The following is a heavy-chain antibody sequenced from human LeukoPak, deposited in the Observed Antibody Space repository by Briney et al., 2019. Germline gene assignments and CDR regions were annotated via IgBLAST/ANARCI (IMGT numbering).Heavy chain of an antibody. D-gene: IGHD2-15*01. CDR1: GFTFSSYE. CDR2: ISGSGGST. V-gene: IGHV3-23*01. J-gene: IGHJ4*02. CDR3: AKGGYCSGGSCYAVGPTDLYFDY. Sequence: PGGSLRLSCAASGFTFSSYEMNWVRQAPGKGLEWVSAISGSGGSTYYADSVKGRFTTSRDNSKNTLYLQMNSLRAEDTAVYYCAKGGYCSGGSCYAVGPTDLYFDYWGQGTLVTVSS.